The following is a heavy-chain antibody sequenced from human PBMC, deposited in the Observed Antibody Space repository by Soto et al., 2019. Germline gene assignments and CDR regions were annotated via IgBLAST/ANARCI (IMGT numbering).Heavy chain of an antibody. CDR1: GFTFSSYA. V-gene: IGHV3-23*01. D-gene: IGHD3-10*01. Sequence: PGGSLRLSCAASGFTFSSYAMSWARQAPGKGLEWVSAISGSGGSTYYADSVKGRFTISRDNSKNTLYLQMNSLRAEDTAVYYCAKDRWRPGYGGYYYGYYYYGMDVWGQGTTVTVSS. J-gene: IGHJ6*02. CDR2: ISGSGGST. CDR3: AKDRWRPGYGGYYYGYYYYGMDV.